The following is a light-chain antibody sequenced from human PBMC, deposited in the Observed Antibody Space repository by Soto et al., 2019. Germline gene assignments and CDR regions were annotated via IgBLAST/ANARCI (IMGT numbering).Light chain of an antibody. Sequence: EIVLTQSPGTLSLSAGERATLSCRASQSVTRDYLAWFQQKPGQAPRLLIFGASSRATGIPDRFSGSGSGTDFTLTISRLDPEAFAVYYCQQYGDSPQTFGQGTKLEIK. J-gene: IGKJ2*01. CDR1: QSVTRDY. V-gene: IGKV3-20*01. CDR3: QQYGDSPQT. CDR2: GAS.